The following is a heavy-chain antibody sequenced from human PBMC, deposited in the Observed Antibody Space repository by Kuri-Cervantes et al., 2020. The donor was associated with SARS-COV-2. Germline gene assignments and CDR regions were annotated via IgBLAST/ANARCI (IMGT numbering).Heavy chain of an antibody. CDR1: GYSFTSYW. V-gene: IGHV5-51*01. CDR3: ARTLYYYDSSGYPGSEVAFDI. D-gene: IGHD3-22*01. CDR2: IYPGDSDT. J-gene: IGHJ3*02. Sequence: GESLKISCKGSGYSFTSYWIGWVRQMPGKGLEWMGIIYPGDSDTRYSPSFQGQVTISADKSISTAYLQWSSLKASDTAMYYCARTLYYYDSSGYPGSEVAFDIWGQGTMVTVSS.